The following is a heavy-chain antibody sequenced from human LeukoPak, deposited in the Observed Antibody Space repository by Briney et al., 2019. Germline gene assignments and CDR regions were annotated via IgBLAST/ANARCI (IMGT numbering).Heavy chain of an antibody. D-gene: IGHD3-22*01. CDR2: INHSGST. J-gene: IGHJ4*02. CDR3: ARDRYYYDSSARYFDY. Sequence: MSSETLSLTCAVYGGSFSGYSWSWIRQPPGKGLEWIGEINHSGSTNYNPSLKSRVTISVDTSKNQFSLKLSSVTAADTAVYYCARDRYYYDSSARYFDYWGQGTLVTVSS. CDR1: GGSFSGYS. V-gene: IGHV4-34*01.